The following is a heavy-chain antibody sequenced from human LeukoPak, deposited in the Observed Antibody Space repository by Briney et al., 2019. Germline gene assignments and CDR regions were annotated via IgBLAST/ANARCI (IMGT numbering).Heavy chain of an antibody. V-gene: IGHV1-2*02. D-gene: IGHD3-9*01. CDR3: ARDDWDSSALPIHLAY. CDR2: INPAGGDT. Sequence: ASVNVSCKASGYNFIDSYIHWLRQAPGQGLEWMGWINPAGGDTLYARKFQGRVTMTRDTSIASAYLELRTLSSDDTAVYFCARDDWDSSALPIHLAYWGQGTLVTVS. J-gene: IGHJ4*02. CDR1: GYNFIDSY.